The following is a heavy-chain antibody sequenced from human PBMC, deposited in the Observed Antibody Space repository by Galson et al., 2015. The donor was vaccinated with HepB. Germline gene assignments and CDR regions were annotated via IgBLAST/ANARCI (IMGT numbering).Heavy chain of an antibody. CDR1: GFTFSSYE. D-gene: IGHD6-6*01. V-gene: IGHV3-48*03. Sequence: SLRLSCAASGFTFSSYEMNWVRQAPGKGLEWVSYISSSGSTIYYADSVKGRFTISRDNSKNTLYVQMNSLRSEDTAVYYCASSSSSRFDYWGQGILVTVSS. CDR2: ISSSGSTI. J-gene: IGHJ4*02. CDR3: ASSSSSRFDY.